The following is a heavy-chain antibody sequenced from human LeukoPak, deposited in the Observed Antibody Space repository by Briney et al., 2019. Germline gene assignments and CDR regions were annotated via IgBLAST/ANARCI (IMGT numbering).Heavy chain of an antibody. D-gene: IGHD5-24*01. Sequence: SGTLSLTCAVSGGSISSYYWSWIRQPPGKGLEWIGYIYYSGSTNYNPSLKSRVTISVDTSKNQFSLKLSSVTAADTAVYYCARGDGYNLGYWGQGTLVTVSS. V-gene: IGHV4-59*01. J-gene: IGHJ4*02. CDR2: IYYSGST. CDR3: ARGDGYNLGY. CDR1: GGSISSYY.